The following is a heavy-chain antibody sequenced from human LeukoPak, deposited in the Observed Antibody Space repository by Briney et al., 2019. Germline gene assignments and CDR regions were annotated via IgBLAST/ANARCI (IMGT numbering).Heavy chain of an antibody. Sequence: TGGSLRLSCAASGFTFSSYAMSWVRQAPGKGLEWLSIISGSGGNTHYAGSVKGRFTISRDNSKNTLNLQMNSLRAEDTAVYYCARDLGVVPAAIGYYYYMDVWGKGTTVTVSS. CDR2: ISGSGGNT. J-gene: IGHJ6*03. V-gene: IGHV3-23*01. CDR1: GFTFSSYA. D-gene: IGHD2-2*01. CDR3: ARDLGVVPAAIGYYYYMDV.